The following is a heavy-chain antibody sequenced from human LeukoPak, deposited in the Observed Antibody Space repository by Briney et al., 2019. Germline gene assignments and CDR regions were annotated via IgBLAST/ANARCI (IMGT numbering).Heavy chain of an antibody. V-gene: IGHV4-39*01. Sequence: SSETLSLTCTVSGGSISSSSYYWGWIRQPPGKGLEWIGSIYYSGSTYYNPSLKSRVTISVDTSKNQFSLKLSSVTAADTAVYYCASRFYSNYEYFQHWGQGTLVTVSS. CDR3: ASRFYSNYEYFQH. J-gene: IGHJ1*01. D-gene: IGHD4-11*01. CDR2: IYYSGST. CDR1: GGSISSSSYY.